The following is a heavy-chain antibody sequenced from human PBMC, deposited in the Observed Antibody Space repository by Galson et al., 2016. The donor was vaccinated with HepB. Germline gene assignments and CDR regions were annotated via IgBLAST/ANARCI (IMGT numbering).Heavy chain of an antibody. CDR3: ARGRSYVHFDS. Sequence: AISGDSVSSNIVAWNWIRQSPSRGPEWLGRIYYRSRWYNDYATSMKSRITITPDTSRNQFSLRLTSVTPADTAVYYCARGRSYVHFDSWGQGTLVTVSS. CDR1: GDSVSSNIVA. D-gene: IGHD1-26*01. V-gene: IGHV6-1*01. J-gene: IGHJ4*02. CDR2: IYYRSRWYN.